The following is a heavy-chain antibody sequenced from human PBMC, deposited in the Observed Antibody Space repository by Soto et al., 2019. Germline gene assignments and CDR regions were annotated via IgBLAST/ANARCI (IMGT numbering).Heavy chain of an antibody. V-gene: IGHV4-31*03. CDR2: IYYSGST. CDR3: ARGDYVSASDI. D-gene: IGHD4-17*01. CDR1: GGSISSGGYY. Sequence: QVQLQESGPGLVKPSQTLSLTCTVSGGSISSGGYYWSWIRQHPGKGLEWIGYIYYSGSTYYNPSLKSRVTISVDTSKNQFSLKLSSVTAAATTVYYCARGDYVSASDIWGQGTMVPVSS. J-gene: IGHJ3*02.